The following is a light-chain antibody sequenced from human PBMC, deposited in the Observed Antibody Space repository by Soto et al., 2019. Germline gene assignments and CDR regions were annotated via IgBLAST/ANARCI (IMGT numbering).Light chain of an antibody. CDR3: QQYNNRPPWT. V-gene: IGKV3-15*01. J-gene: IGKJ1*01. CDR1: QTIDTN. CDR2: GAS. Sequence: EIVLTQSPGTLSLSPVERATLSCRASQTIDTNLAWYQQKPGQAPRLLIFGASTRATGIPARFSGSGSGTEFSLTITSLQSEDFALYYCQQYNNRPPWTFGQGTKVDIK.